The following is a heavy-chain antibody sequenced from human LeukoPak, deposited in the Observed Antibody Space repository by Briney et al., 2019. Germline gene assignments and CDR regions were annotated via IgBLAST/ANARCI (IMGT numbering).Heavy chain of an antibody. J-gene: IGHJ4*02. D-gene: IGHD4-17*01. CDR1: GLTFSSYS. Sequence: GRSLRLSCAASGLTFSSYSMNCVRQAPGKGLEWVSSISSSSSYIYYADSVKGRFTISRDKAKNSLYLQMNSLWAEDTAVYYCASTTNDYGVYVGGYWGQGTLVTVSS. CDR2: ISSSSSYI. V-gene: IGHV3-21*01. CDR3: ASTTNDYGVYVGGY.